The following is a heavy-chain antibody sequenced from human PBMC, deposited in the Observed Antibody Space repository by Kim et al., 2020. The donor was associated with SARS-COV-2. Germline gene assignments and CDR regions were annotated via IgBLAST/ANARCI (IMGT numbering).Heavy chain of an antibody. J-gene: IGHJ5*02. V-gene: IGHV3-53*01. CDR1: GFTVLTNY. Sequence: GGSLRLSCAASGFTVLTNYMSWVRQAPGKGLEWVSAIYSSGSTYYADSVKGRFTISRDNSKNTLFLQMNSLRAEDTAVYYCVRDDGPETLNNWFDPWGQGTLDTVSS. CDR2: IYSSGST. CDR3: VRDDGPETLNNWFDP.